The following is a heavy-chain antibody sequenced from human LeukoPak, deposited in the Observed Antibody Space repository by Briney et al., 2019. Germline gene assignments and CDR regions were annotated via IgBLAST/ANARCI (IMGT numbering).Heavy chain of an antibody. V-gene: IGHV1-46*01. Sequence: ASVKVSCKASGYTFTSYYMHWVRQAPGQGLEWMGIINPSGGSTSYAQKFQGRVTMTRDTSTSTVYMGLSSLRSEDTAVYYCARVGTPYGVYDGMDVWGQGTTVTVSS. J-gene: IGHJ6*02. D-gene: IGHD4-17*01. CDR1: GYTFTSYY. CDR3: ARVGTPYGVYDGMDV. CDR2: INPSGGST.